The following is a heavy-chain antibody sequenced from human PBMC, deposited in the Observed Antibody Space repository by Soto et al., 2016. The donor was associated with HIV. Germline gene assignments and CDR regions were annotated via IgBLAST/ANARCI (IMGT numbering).Heavy chain of an antibody. Sequence: EVQLVESGGGLVQPGGSLKLSCAASGFTFSGSAMHWVRQASGKGLEWVGRIRSKANNYATAYAASVKGRFTISRDDSKNTAYLQMDSLKTEDTAVYYCTEARYYCSGGSCPHWFDPWGQGTLVTVPS. V-gene: IGHV3-73*01. D-gene: IGHD2-15*01. J-gene: IGHJ5*02. CDR1: GFTFSGSA. CDR2: IRSKANNYAT. CDR3: TEARYYCSGGSCPHWFDP.